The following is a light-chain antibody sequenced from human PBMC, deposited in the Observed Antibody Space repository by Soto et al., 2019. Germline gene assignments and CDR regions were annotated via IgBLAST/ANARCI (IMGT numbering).Light chain of an antibody. CDR3: QQYNNWPPFT. CDR2: GAS. J-gene: IGKJ3*01. CDR1: QSVRSN. Sequence: EIVMTQSPATVSVSPGERATLSCRASQSVRSNLAWYQQKPGQAPRLLIYGASTRATGIPARFIGSGSETDFTLTISSLQSEDFAVYYGQQYNNWPPFTFGPGTKVDIK. V-gene: IGKV3-15*01.